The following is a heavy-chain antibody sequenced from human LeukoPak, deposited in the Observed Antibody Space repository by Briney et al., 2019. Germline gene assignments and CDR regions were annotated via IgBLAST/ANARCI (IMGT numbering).Heavy chain of an antibody. Sequence: GGSLRLSCAASGFTFSSYEMNWVRQAPGKGLEWVSYISSSGSTIYYADSVKGRFTISRDNAKNSLHLQMNSLRAEDTAVYYCARDSAGDSVDYWGQGTLVTVSS. CDR3: ARDSAGDSVDY. CDR2: ISSSGSTI. CDR1: GFTFSSYE. V-gene: IGHV3-48*03. J-gene: IGHJ4*02. D-gene: IGHD4-17*01.